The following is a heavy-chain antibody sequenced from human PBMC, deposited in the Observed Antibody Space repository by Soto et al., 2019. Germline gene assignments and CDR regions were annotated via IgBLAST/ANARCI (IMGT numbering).Heavy chain of an antibody. D-gene: IGHD2-15*01. V-gene: IGHV3-53*01. CDR1: GFTVSTNY. J-gene: IGHJ3*02. Sequence: GGSLRLSCVASGFTVSTNYLSWVRQVPGKGLEWVSVLHGSGSTSYADSVKGRFTISRDNARNTFYLQVDSLRGADTAIYYCASAKAVVVAALGIWGQGTMVTVSS. CDR3: ASAKAVVVAALGI. CDR2: LHGSGST.